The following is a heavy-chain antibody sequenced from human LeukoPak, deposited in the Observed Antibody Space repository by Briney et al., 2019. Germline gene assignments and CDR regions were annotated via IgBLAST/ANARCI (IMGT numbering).Heavy chain of an antibody. CDR1: GFTFSSNA. V-gene: IGHV3-23*01. J-gene: IGHJ2*01. D-gene: IGHD3-9*01. CDR3: AKNLRYFANWYFDL. Sequence: GGSLRLSCAASGFTFSSNAMSWVRQVPGKGLEWVLGISGSGGSTYYADSVKGRFTISRDNSKNTLYVQMNSLRAEDTAVYYCAKNLRYFANWYFDLWGRGTLVTVSS. CDR2: ISGSGGST.